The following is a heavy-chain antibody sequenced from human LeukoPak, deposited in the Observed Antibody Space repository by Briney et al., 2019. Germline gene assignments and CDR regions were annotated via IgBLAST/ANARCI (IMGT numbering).Heavy chain of an antibody. CDR2: INPNSGGT. CDR3: ARDSEQQLVLGV. D-gene: IGHD6-13*01. Sequence: ASVKVSCKASGYTFTGYYMHWMRQPPGQGLEWMGWINPNSGGTNYAQKFQGRVTMTRDTSISTAYMELSRLTSDDTAVYYCARDSEQQLVLGVWGQGTTVPVSS. J-gene: IGHJ6*02. CDR1: GYTFTGYY. V-gene: IGHV1-2*02.